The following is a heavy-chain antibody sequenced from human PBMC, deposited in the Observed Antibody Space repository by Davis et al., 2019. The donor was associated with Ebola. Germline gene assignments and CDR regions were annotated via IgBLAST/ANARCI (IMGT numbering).Heavy chain of an antibody. CDR3: ARHSVAARSSVGRWFDP. J-gene: IGHJ5*02. CDR1: GYSFTSYW. Sequence: QVSCKGSGYSFTSYWIGWVRQMPGKGLEWMGIIYPGDSDTRYSPSFQGQVTISADKSISTAYLQWSSLKASDTAMYYCARHSVAARSSVGRWFDPWGQGTLVTVSS. V-gene: IGHV5-51*01. D-gene: IGHD6-6*01. CDR2: IYPGDSDT.